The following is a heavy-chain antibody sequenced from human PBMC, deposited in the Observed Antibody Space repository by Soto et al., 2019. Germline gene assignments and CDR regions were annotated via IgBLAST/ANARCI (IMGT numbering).Heavy chain of an antibody. D-gene: IGHD4-17*01. V-gene: IGHV1-18*01. CDR3: ARDNHMMGVHDYGDYEYYYYGMDV. CDR2: ISAYNGNT. J-gene: IGHJ6*02. Sequence: GASVKVSCKASGYTFTSYCISWVRQAPGQGLEWMGWISAYNGNTNYAQKLQGRVTMTTDTSTSTAYMELRSLRSDDTAVYYCARDNHMMGVHDYGDYEYYYYGMDVWGQGTTVTVSS. CDR1: GYTFTSYC.